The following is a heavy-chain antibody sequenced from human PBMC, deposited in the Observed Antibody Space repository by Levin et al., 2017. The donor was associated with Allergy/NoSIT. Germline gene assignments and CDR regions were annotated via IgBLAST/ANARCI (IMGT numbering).Heavy chain of an antibody. Sequence: SQTLSLTCTVSGGSIRSYYWSWIRQPAGKGLEWIGRIYTSGSTNYNPSLKSRVTMSVDTSKNQFSLKLSSVTAADTAVYYCARDRGYYDSSGYYHNWFDPWGQGTLVTVSS. V-gene: IGHV4-4*07. J-gene: IGHJ5*02. CDR3: ARDRGYYDSSGYYHNWFDP. D-gene: IGHD3-22*01. CDR1: GGSIRSYY. CDR2: IYTSGST.